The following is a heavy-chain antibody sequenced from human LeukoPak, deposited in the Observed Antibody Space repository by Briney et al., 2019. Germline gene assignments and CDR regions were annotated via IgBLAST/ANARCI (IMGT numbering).Heavy chain of an antibody. CDR1: GFTFSSYS. D-gene: IGHD2-2*01. V-gene: IGHV3-21*01. J-gene: IGHJ3*02. Sequence: GRSLRLSCAASGFTFSSYSMIWGRQASAKGHEWVSSISSTSTYIYYADSVKGRFTISRDNAKNSLNLQMNSLRAEDTAVYYCARVLGGYCSGTLCAFDIWGQGTMVTVSS. CDR2: ISSTSTYI. CDR3: ARVLGGYCSGTLCAFDI.